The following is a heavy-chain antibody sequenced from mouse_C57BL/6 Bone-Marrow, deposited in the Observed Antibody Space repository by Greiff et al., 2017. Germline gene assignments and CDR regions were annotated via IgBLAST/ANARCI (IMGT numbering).Heavy chain of an antibody. CDR1: GFTFSSYG. J-gene: IGHJ1*03. CDR2: ISSGGSYT. D-gene: IGHD2-1*01. CDR3: ARRGNYAYWYLDV. V-gene: IGHV5-6*01. Sequence: EVQVVESGGDLVKPGGSLKLSCAASGFTFSSYGMSWVRQTPDKRLEWVATISSGGSYTYYPDSVKGRFTISRDNDKNTLYLQMSSLKSEDTAMYYSARRGNYAYWYLDVWGTGTTVTVSS.